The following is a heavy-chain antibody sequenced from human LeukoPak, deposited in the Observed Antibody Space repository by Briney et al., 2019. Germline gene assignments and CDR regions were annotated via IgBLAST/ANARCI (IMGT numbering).Heavy chain of an antibody. J-gene: IGHJ4*02. CDR1: GFLFNNQH. CDR2: IDPESTNI. Sequence: PTGGSLRLSCEGSGFLFNNQHMNWVRQTPGKGLEWVAYIDPESTNISYADSVKGRFTLSRDNAKSSMFLQMNSLRVEDTAVYYCLKTVDFWGQGILVTVSP. CDR3: LKTVDF. V-gene: IGHV3-48*01.